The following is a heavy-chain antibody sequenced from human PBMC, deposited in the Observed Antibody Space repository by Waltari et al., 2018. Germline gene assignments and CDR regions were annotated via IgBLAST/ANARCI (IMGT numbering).Heavy chain of an antibody. D-gene: IGHD1-26*01. J-gene: IGHJ5*02. CDR3: ARLSGSYFADWFDP. Sequence: QVQLQESGSGLVKPSETLSLTCTVSGGSISSYYWSWIRPPPGKGLEWIGYIYYSGSTNYNPSLKSRVTISVDTSKNQFSLKLSSVTAADTAVYYCARLSGSYFADWFDPWGQGTLVTVSS. CDR1: GGSISSYY. V-gene: IGHV4-59*01. CDR2: IYYSGST.